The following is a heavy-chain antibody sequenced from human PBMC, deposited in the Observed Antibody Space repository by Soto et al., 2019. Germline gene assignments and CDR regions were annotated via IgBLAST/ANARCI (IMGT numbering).Heavy chain of an antibody. CDR1: GNNFNKYA. CDR3: VRRAQYFDGTGFHAFDS. D-gene: IGHD3-22*01. V-gene: IGHV3-23*01. Sequence: PGGSLRLSCVASGNNFNKYAVSWVRQAPGKGLEWVSAISSGGDNTHYADSVKGRFTITRDNSKNMLYLEMNSLTVEDTAVYYCVRRAQYFDGTGFHAFDSWGQGTRVTVAS. J-gene: IGHJ3*02. CDR2: ISSGGDNT.